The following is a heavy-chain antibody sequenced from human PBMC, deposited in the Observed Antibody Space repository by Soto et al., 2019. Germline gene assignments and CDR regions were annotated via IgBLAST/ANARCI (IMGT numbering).Heavy chain of an antibody. Sequence: PGGSLRLSCVASGFNLSHPWMTWVRQAAGKGLEWVGRIKSKTDGGTADYAAPVKGRATISRDDSKNTVYLQMNSLKTEDTAVYYCTTGIYYDILTGYHNVAYWGQGALVTVP. CDR2: IKSKTDGGTA. CDR1: GFNLSHPW. V-gene: IGHV3-15*01. J-gene: IGHJ4*02. CDR3: TTGIYYDILTGYHNVAY. D-gene: IGHD3-9*01.